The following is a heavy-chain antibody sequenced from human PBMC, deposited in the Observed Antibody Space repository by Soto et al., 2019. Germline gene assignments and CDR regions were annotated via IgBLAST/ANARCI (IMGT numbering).Heavy chain of an antibody. CDR1: GFTLGDYG. Sequence: SLRLSCTASGFTLGDYGMSWFRQAPGKGLEWVGFIRSKAYGGTTEYAASVKGRFTISRDDSKSIAYLQMNSLKTEDTAVYYCTRGGRWLLAFDYWGQGTLVTVSS. V-gene: IGHV3-49*03. J-gene: IGHJ4*02. D-gene: IGHD1-26*01. CDR3: TRGGRWLLAFDY. CDR2: IRSKAYGGTT.